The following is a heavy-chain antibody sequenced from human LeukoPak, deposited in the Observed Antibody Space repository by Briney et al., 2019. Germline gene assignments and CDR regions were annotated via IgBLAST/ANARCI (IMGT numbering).Heavy chain of an antibody. CDR1: GFTFSSYW. CDR2: INSDGSST. CDR3: ARVLYDFWSYFDY. D-gene: IGHD3-3*01. J-gene: IGHJ4*02. V-gene: IGHV3-74*01. Sequence: GGSLRLSCAASGFTFSSYWMHWVRHAPGKGLVCVSRINSDGSSTSYADSVKGRFTISRDNAKNTLYLQMNSLRAEDTAVYYCARVLYDFWSYFDYWGQGTLVTVSS.